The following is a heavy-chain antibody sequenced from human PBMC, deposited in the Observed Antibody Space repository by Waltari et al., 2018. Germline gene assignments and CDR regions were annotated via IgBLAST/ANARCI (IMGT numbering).Heavy chain of an antibody. J-gene: IGHJ4*02. D-gene: IGHD6-19*01. CDR1: GFTFSSYG. CDR2: IRYDGSNK. CDR3: AKDPWVAGRFDY. V-gene: IGHV3-30*02. Sequence: QVQLVESGGSVVEPGGSLRRACAASGFTFSSYGMHWVSQAPGKGLEWVAFIRYDGSNKYYADSVKGRFTISRDNSMTTLYLQMNSLRAEDTAVYYCAKDPWVAGRFDYWGQGTLVTVSS.